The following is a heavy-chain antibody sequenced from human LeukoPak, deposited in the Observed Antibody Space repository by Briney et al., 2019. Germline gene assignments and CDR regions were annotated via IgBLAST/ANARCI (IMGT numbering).Heavy chain of an antibody. V-gene: IGHV3-21*01. D-gene: IGHD6-13*01. CDR1: GFTFSSYS. Sequence: GGSLRLSCAASGFTFSSYSINWVCQAPGMGLQWVSSISSRSSYIYYADSVKGRFTISRDNAKNSLYLQMNSLRAEDTAVYYCASGQQLGFDYWGQGTLVTVSS. CDR3: ASGQQLGFDY. J-gene: IGHJ4*02. CDR2: ISSRSSYI.